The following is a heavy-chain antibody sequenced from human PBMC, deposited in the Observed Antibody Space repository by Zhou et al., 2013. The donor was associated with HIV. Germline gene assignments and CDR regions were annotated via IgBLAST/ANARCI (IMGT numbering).Heavy chain of an antibody. CDR2: IIPIVGTP. V-gene: IGHV1-69*05. J-gene: IGHJ3*02. CDR1: EDFFTNYA. Sequence: LVQSGAEIKKPGSSVQVSCKASEDFFTNYAVNWVRQAPGQGLEWMGGIIPIVGTPRYAQRFHGRVTISTDEDTSTAYMELSNLRNEDSAVYYCATHPGWTGVLDAFDMWGQGTLVTVSS. CDR3: ATHPGWTGVLDAFDM. D-gene: IGHD6-19*01.